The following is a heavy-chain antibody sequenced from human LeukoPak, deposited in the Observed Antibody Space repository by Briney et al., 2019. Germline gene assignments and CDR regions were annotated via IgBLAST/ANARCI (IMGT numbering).Heavy chain of an antibody. CDR1: GFTFSSYS. CDR3: ARDSSSWSPYYFDY. V-gene: IGHV3-48*04. CDR2: ISSSSSTI. J-gene: IGHJ4*02. Sequence: GGSLRLSCAASGFTFSSYSMNWVRQAPGKGLEWVSYISSSSSTIYYADSVKGRFTISRDNAKNSLYLQMNSLRAEDTAVYYCARDSSSWSPYYFDYWGQGTLVTVSS. D-gene: IGHD6-13*01.